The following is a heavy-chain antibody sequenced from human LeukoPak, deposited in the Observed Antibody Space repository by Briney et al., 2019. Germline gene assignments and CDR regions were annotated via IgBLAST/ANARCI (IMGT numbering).Heavy chain of an antibody. V-gene: IGHV3-7*03. CDR1: GFTFSRYW. J-gene: IGHJ4*02. CDR2: IKQDESEK. CDR3: ARDGSRGGDNDN. D-gene: IGHD4-17*01. Sequence: GGSLRLSCAASGFTFSRYWMNWVRQAPGKGLEWVAKIKQDESEKYYVDSVKGRFTISRDNAKNSLYLQMNSLRAEDTAVYYCARDGSRGGDNDNWGRGTLVTVSS.